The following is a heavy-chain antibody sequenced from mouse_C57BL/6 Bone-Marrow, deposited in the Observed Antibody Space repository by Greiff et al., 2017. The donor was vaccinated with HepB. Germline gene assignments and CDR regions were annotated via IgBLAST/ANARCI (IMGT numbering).Heavy chain of an antibody. V-gene: IGHV5-6*01. CDR1: GFTFSSYG. CDR2: ISSGGSYT. J-gene: IGHJ1*03. D-gene: IGHD1-1*01. CDR3: ARHEITTVVARYFDV. Sequence: EVQRVESGGDLVKPGGSLKLSCAASGFTFSSYGMSWVRQTPDKRLEWVATISSGGSYTYYPDSVKGRFTISRDNAKNTLYLQMSSLKSEDTAMYYCARHEITTVVARYFDVWGTGTTVTVSS.